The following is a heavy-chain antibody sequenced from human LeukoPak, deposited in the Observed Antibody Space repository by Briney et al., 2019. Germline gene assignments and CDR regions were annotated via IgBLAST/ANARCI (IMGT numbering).Heavy chain of an antibody. CDR3: ARDRGDYAADP. Sequence: SQTLSLTCTVSGGSISSGDYYWSWIRQPPGTGLEWIGYIYYSGSTYYNPSLKSRVTISVDTSKNQFSLKLSSVTAADTAVYYCARDRGDYAADPWGQGTLVTVSS. CDR1: GGSISSGDYY. D-gene: IGHD4-17*01. CDR2: IYYSGST. J-gene: IGHJ5*02. V-gene: IGHV4-30-4*01.